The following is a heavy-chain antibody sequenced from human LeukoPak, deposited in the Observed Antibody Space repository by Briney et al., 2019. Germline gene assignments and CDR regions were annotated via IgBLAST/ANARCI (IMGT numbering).Heavy chain of an antibody. D-gene: IGHD4-23*01. J-gene: IGHJ3*02. CDR3: AKVRAYGGNPYDALDI. CDR2: ISYDGGNK. CDR1: GFTFSSYG. Sequence: GGSLRLSCAASGFTFSSYGMHWVRQAPGKGLEWVAVISYDGGNKYYADSVKGWFTISRDNSKNTLYLQMNSLRAEDTAVYYCAKVRAYGGNPYDALDIWGQGTMVTVSS. V-gene: IGHV3-30*18.